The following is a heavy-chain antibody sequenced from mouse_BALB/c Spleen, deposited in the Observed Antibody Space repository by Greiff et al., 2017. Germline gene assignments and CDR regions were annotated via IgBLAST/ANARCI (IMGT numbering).Heavy chain of an antibody. CDR2: IDPANGNT. J-gene: IGHJ3*01. CDR3: ATDGYYVPWFAY. Sequence: EVQLQQSGAELVKPGASVTLSCTASGFNIKDTYMHWVKQRPEQGLEWIGRIDPANGNTKYDPKFQGKATITADTSSNTAYLQLSSLTSEDTAVYYCATDGYYVPWFAYWGQGTLVTVSA. CDR1: GFNIKDTY. V-gene: IGHV14-3*02. D-gene: IGHD2-3*01.